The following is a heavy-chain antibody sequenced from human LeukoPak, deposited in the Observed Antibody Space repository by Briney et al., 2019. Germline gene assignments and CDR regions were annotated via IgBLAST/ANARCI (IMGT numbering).Heavy chain of an antibody. CDR1: GYTFTSHY. V-gene: IGHV1-46*01. CDR3: ARDNSVGDNAWWFDP. Sequence: GASVKVSCKASGYTFTSHYLHWVRQAPGQGLECMGIIYPSGGRTTYAQRFQDRVTMTWDMSTTTVYMELSSLRSEDTAIYYCARDNSVGDNAWWFDPWGQGTLVTVSS. D-gene: IGHD1-26*01. J-gene: IGHJ5*02. CDR2: IYPSGGRT.